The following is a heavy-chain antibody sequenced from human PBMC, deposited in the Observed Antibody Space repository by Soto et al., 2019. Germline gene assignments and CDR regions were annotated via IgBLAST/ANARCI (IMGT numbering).Heavy chain of an antibody. CDR1: GFTFDDYM. CDR3: GKDGGTGAIDH. Sequence: EVQLVQSGAGVIHPGGSLRLSCAASGFTFDDYMMHWVRQAPGKGLEWVSLITWDGRTAYYTGSVRGRFTISRDNSESSMYRQMDGLTPEDTALYYCGKDGGTGAIDHWGQGTLVSVSS. D-gene: IGHD3-10*01. CDR2: ITWDGRTA. J-gene: IGHJ4*02. V-gene: IGHV3-43*01.